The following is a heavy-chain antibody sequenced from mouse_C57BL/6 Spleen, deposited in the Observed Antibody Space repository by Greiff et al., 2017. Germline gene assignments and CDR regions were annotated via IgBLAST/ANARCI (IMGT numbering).Heavy chain of an antibody. J-gene: IGHJ2*01. CDR2: IYTGSGNT. Sequence: QVQLQQSGPGLVKPGASVKISCKASGYTFTDYSINWVQQRPGQGLEWIGWIYTGSGNTKYNEKVKGKATLTVDTSSSTSYMQLSSLTSDDSAVYFCATTVVAVDYWGQGTTLTVSS. CDR1: GYTFTDYS. CDR3: ATTVVAVDY. D-gene: IGHD1-1*01. V-gene: IGHV1-84*01.